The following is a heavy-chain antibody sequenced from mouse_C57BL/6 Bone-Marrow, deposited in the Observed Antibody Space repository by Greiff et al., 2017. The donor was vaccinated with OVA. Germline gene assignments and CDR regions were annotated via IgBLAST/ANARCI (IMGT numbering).Heavy chain of an antibody. CDR2: ISNGGGST. CDR3: ARRKATVVASMDY. V-gene: IGHV5-12*01. D-gene: IGHD1-1*01. Sequence: EVKLVESGGGLVQPGGSLKLSCAASGFTFSDYYMYWVRQTPEKRLEWVAYISNGGGSTYYPDTVKGRFTISRDNAKNTLYLQMSRLKSEDTAMYYCARRKATVVASMDYWGQGTSVTVSS. J-gene: IGHJ4*01. CDR1: GFTFSDYY.